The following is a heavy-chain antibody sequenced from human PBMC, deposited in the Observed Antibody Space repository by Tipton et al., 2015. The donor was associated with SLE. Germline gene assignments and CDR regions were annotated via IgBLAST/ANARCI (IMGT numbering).Heavy chain of an antibody. CDR1: GASISSQY. V-gene: IGHV4-4*07. CDR2: IYTSGTT. Sequence: TLSLTCTVSGASISSQYWSWIRQPAGKGLEWIGRIYTSGTTYYNPSLKSRVTMSVDTSNNQFALKLSSVTAADTAMYYCARDGPLASWEFDSWGQGTLVTVSS. J-gene: IGHJ5*01. D-gene: IGHD1-26*01. CDR3: ARDGPLASWEFDS.